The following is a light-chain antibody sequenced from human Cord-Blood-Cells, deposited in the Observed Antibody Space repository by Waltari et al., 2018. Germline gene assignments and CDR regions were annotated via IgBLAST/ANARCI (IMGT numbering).Light chain of an antibody. CDR1: SSDVGGYNY. Sequence: QSALTQPASVSGSPGQSITISCTGTSSDVGGYNYVSLYQQHPGKAPKLIIYDVSNRPSGVSNRFSGSKSGNTASLTISGLQAEDEADYYCSSYTSSSTPYVFGTGTKVTVL. CDR3: SSYTSSSTPYV. CDR2: DVS. V-gene: IGLV2-14*03. J-gene: IGLJ1*01.